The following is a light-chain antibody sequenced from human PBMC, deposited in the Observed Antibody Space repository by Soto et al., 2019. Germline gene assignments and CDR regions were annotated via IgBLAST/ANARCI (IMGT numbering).Light chain of an antibody. J-gene: IGLJ2*01. V-gene: IGLV2-11*01. CDR1: SSDVGGYHY. CDR3: CSYAGSYTLV. CDR2: DVN. Sequence: QSVLTQPRSVSGSPGQSVTLSCTGTSSDVGGYHYVSWYQHHPGKAPKIIIYDVNKRPSGVPDRFSGSKSGNTASLTISGLQTEDEADYYCCSYAGSYTLVFGGGTKVPS.